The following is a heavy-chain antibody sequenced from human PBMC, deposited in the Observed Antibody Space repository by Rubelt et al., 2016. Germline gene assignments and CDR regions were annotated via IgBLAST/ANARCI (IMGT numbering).Heavy chain of an antibody. D-gene: IGHD3-3*01. J-gene: IGHJ4*02. CDR2: ISGSGGST. CDR1: GFTFSSYA. CDR3: ARDLGIFGVEWPFDY. Sequence: EVQLLESGGGLVQPGGSLRLSCAASGFTFSSYAMSWVRQAPGKGLEWVSAISGSGGSTYYADSVKGRFTISRDNAKNSLYLQMNSLRADDTAVYYCARDLGIFGVEWPFDYWGQGTLVTVSS. V-gene: IGHV3-23*01.